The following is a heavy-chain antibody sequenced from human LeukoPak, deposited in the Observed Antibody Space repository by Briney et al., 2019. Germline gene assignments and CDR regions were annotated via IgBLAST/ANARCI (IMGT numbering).Heavy chain of an antibody. CDR3: ARRFGPRSGALYYYYYYYMDV. Sequence: GSLRLSCTASGFTFTTAWMSWVRQAPGKGLEWIGEINHSGSTNYNPSLKSRVTISVDTSKNQFSLKLSSVTAADTAVYYCARRFGPRSGALYYYYYYYMDVWGKGTTVTIS. D-gene: IGHD3-3*01. CDR1: GFTFTTAW. J-gene: IGHJ6*03. CDR2: INHSGST. V-gene: IGHV4-34*01.